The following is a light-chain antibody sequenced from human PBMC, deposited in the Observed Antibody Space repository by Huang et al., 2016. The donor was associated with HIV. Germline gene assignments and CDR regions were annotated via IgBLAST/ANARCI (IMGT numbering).Light chain of an antibody. J-gene: IGKJ4*01. CDR2: GAS. Sequence: DIVLTQSPGTLSLSPGARAALSCRASQNITNNYLAWYQQRSGQAPRLLIYGASNRAMGIPDRFSGSGSGTDFTLIINRLEPQDSAVYYCQRYLSSPLTFGGGTNVEIK. CDR1: QNITNNY. V-gene: IGKV3-20*01. CDR3: QRYLSSPLT.